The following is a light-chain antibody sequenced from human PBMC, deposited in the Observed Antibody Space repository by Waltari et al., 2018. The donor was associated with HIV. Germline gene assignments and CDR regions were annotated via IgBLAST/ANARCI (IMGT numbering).Light chain of an antibody. CDR1: TRDLGIYDL. CDR3: SSYTDSDSLL. J-gene: IGLJ2*01. CDR2: GVN. Sequence: QSALTQPASVSGSPGQSITISCTGDTRDLGIYDLVSWYQKYPDKAPRLIISGVNTLPSGISNRFSGSKSGNTASLTISALQGDDEADYYCSSYTDSDSLLFGGGTKLTVL. V-gene: IGLV2-14*02.